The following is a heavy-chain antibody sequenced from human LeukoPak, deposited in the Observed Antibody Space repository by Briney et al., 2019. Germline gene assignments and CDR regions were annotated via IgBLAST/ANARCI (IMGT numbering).Heavy chain of an antibody. CDR2: IKQDGSEK. V-gene: IGHV3-7*01. J-gene: IGHJ4*02. Sequence: GGSLRLSCAASEFIFSGYWMNWVRQAPGKGLEWVANIKQDGSEKQYVDSVRGRFTISRDNAKNSLYLQMNSLRVEDTAVYYCARDGFVGAADYWGQGTLVTVS. CDR3: ARDGFVGAADY. D-gene: IGHD6-13*01. CDR1: EFIFSGYW.